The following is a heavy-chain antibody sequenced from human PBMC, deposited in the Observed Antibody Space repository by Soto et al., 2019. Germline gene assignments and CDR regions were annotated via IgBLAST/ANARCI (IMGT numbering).Heavy chain of an antibody. J-gene: IGHJ5*02. CDR1: GGSISSGGYY. CDR2: SYYRGST. V-gene: IGHV4-31*03. Sequence: QVQLQESGPGLVKPSQTLSLTCTVSGGSISSGGYYWSWIRQHPGKGLEWIGYSYYRGSTYYTPSIKSRVTISVDTSTNQFSLKLSSVTAADTAVYYCARDRDSAADPWGQGTLVTVSS. CDR3: ARDRDSAADP.